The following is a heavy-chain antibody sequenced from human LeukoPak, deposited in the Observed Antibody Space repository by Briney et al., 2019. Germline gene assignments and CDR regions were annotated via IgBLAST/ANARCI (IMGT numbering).Heavy chain of an antibody. CDR3: AREPTSGREPTSGRPLDY. D-gene: IGHD5-12*01. CDR1: GGSISGYF. V-gene: IGHV4-4*07. J-gene: IGHJ4*02. Sequence: SETLSLTCTVSGGSISGYFWSWIRQPAGKGLEWIGRIYSSGSNNYNPSLKGRVTMSLDTSKNHLSLNLSSVTAADTAVYYCAREPTSGREPTSGRPLDYWGQGTLVTVSS. CDR2: IYSSGSN.